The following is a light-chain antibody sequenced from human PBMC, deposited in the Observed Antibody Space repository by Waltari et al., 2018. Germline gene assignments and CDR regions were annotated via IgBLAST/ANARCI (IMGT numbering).Light chain of an antibody. J-gene: IGKJ4*01. CDR3: QKYGRTPRP. CDR1: QSLGNTY. V-gene: IGKV3-20*01. Sequence: EIVLTQSPGTLSLSPGESASLSGRASQSLGNTYLAWYQQNPGQAPRLLIFDASRRATGIPDRFSGSGSGTDFTLTISRLEPEDFAVYFCQKYGRTPRPFGGGTKVEI. CDR2: DAS.